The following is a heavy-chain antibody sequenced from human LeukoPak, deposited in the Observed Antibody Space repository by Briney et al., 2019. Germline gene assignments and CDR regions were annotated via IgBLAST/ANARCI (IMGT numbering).Heavy chain of an antibody. D-gene: IGHD2-15*01. CDR1: GFTFNRYW. V-gene: IGHV3-74*01. CDR2: INGDGSIT. J-gene: IGHJ4*02. CDR3: ARGRGHGGTWYSASDH. Sequence: GGSLRLSCAASGFTFNRYWMHWVRQAPGKGLVWVSRINGDGSITGHADSVKGRFTISRDNSKNTLYLQMNSLRDEDTAVYYCARGRGHGGTWYSASDHWGQGTLVTVSS.